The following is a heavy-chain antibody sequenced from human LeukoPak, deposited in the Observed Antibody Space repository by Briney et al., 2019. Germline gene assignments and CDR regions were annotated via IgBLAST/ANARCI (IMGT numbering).Heavy chain of an antibody. CDR3: AKEGIFLLYYFDY. CDR2: ISGSGGST. CDR1: GFTFSSYA. Sequence: GGSLRLSCAASGFTFSSYAMSWVRQAPGKGLEWVSAISGSGGSTHYADSVKGRFTISRDNSKNTLYLQMNSLRAEDTAVHYCAKEGIFLLYYFDYWGQGTLVTVSS. V-gene: IGHV3-23*01. D-gene: IGHD2-15*01. J-gene: IGHJ4*02.